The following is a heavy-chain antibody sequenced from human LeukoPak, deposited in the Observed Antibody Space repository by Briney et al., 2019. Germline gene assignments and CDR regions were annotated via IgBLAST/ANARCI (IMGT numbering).Heavy chain of an antibody. CDR2: ISYDGSNK. D-gene: IGHD2-2*02. V-gene: IGHV3-30-3*01. CDR3: ARDLRVRVVPAAIPEDY. CDR1: GFTFSSYA. J-gene: IGHJ4*02. Sequence: GRSLRLSCAASGFTFSSYAMHGVGQAPGKGLEWVAVISYDGSNKYYADSVTGRFTISRDNSKNTLYLQMNSLRAEDTAVYYCARDLRVRVVPAAIPEDYWGQGTLVTVSS.